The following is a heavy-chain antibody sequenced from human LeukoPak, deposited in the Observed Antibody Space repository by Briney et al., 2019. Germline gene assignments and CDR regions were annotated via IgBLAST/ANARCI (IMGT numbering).Heavy chain of an antibody. CDR1: GGSISSYY. V-gene: IGHV4-59*01. D-gene: IGHD6-13*01. CDR3: ARDSSSWYANNWFDP. Sequence: SETLSLTCTVSGGSISSYYWSWIRQPPGKGLEWIGYIYYSGSTNYNPSLKSRVTISVDTSKNQFSLKLSSVTAADTAVYYCARDSSSWYANNWFDPWGQGTPVTVSS. CDR2: IYYSGST. J-gene: IGHJ5*02.